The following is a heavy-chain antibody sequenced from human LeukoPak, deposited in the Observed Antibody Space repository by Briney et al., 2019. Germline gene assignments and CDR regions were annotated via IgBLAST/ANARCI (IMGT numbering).Heavy chain of an antibody. D-gene: IGHD2-2*02. CDR1: GFTFTSYS. CDR3: AKELGYCSSTSCYTYFDY. Sequence: GGSLRLSCAASGFTFTSYSMNWVRQAPGKGLEWVSAISGSGGSTYYADSVKGRFTISRDNSKNTLYLQMNSLRAEDTAVYYCAKELGYCSSTSCYTYFDYWGQGTLVTVSS. J-gene: IGHJ4*02. CDR2: ISGSGGST. V-gene: IGHV3-23*01.